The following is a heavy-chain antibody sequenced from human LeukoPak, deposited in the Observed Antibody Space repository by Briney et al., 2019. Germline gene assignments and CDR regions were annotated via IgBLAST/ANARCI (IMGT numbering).Heavy chain of an antibody. V-gene: IGHV4-59*01. Sequence: PSETLSLTCTVSGGSISSYYWSWIRQPPGKGLEWIGYIYYSGSTNYNPSLKSRVTISVDTSKNQFSLKLSSVTAADTAVYYCAGGPRPGWFDPWGQGTLVTVSS. D-gene: IGHD2-15*01. CDR1: GGSISSYY. CDR3: AGGPRPGWFDP. J-gene: IGHJ5*02. CDR2: IYYSGST.